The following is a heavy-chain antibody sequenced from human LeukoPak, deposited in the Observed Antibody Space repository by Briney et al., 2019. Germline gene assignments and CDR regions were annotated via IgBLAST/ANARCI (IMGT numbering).Heavy chain of an antibody. Sequence: GGSLRLSCAASGFTFSSYWVSWVRQAPGEGLEWVANIKQDGSEKYYVDSVKGRFTISRDNAKNSLYLQMNSLRAEDTAVYYCARFGGSWYTLSFDYWGQGTLVTVSS. J-gene: IGHJ4*02. CDR1: GFTFSSYW. CDR3: ARFGGSWYTLSFDY. V-gene: IGHV3-7*01. CDR2: IKQDGSEK. D-gene: IGHD6-13*01.